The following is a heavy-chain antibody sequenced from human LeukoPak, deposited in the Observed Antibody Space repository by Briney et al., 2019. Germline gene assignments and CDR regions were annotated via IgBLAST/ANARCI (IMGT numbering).Heavy chain of an antibody. J-gene: IGHJ3*02. V-gene: IGHV3-64*04. Sequence: PGGSLRLSCSASGFTFSSYAMHWVRQAPGKGLEYVSAISSNGGSTYYADSLKGRFTISRDNSKNTLYLQMNSLRADDTAVYYCAKDWPSEWQQLPDYDAFHIWGQGTMVTVSS. CDR2: ISSNGGST. D-gene: IGHD6-13*01. CDR3: AKDWPSEWQQLPDYDAFHI. CDR1: GFTFSSYA.